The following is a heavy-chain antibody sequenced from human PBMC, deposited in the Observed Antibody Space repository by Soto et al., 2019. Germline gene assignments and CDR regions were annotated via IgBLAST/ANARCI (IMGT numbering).Heavy chain of an antibody. V-gene: IGHV4-31*03. CDR1: GGSISSGGYY. CDR3: AREVDKAMAYFDY. J-gene: IGHJ4*02. CDR2: MYYSGST. D-gene: IGHD5-18*01. Sequence: SETLSLTCTVSGGSISSGGYYWSWIRQHPGKGLEWIGYMYYSGSTYYNPSLKSRVTISVDTSKNQFSLKLSSVTAADTAVYYCAREVDKAMAYFDYWGEGTLVTVSS.